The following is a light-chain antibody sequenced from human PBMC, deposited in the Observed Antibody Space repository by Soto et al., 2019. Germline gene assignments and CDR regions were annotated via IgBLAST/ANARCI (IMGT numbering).Light chain of an antibody. V-gene: IGKV3-11*01. Sequence: EIVLTQSPATLSLSPGERATLSCRASQHIDVYLDWLQQKPGQSPRLLIFDASARATGTPTMFSGSGSGTDFTLTISRLEPEDFAVYYCQQRGDSPLTFGTGTKVDI. CDR3: QQRGDSPLT. CDR2: DAS. J-gene: IGKJ3*01. CDR1: QHIDVY.